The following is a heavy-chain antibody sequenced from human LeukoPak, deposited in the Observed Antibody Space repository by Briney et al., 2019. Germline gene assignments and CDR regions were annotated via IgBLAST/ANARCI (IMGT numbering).Heavy chain of an antibody. V-gene: IGHV3-23*01. J-gene: IGHJ4*02. CDR1: GFAFSSLD. Sequence: GGSLRLSCAASGFAFSSLDMGWVRQAPRKGLEWVSAISAGGDRTYYADSVRGRFTLSRDNAKKSLYLQMNSLRAEDTALYYCARDLNAVTRGYWGQGTLVTVSS. CDR3: ARDLNAVTRGY. D-gene: IGHD4-17*01. CDR2: ISAGGDRT.